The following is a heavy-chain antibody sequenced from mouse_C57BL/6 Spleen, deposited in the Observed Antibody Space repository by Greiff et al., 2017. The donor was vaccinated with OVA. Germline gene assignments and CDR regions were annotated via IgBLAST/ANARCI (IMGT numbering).Heavy chain of an antibody. CDR2: INPNNGGT. CDR3: ARSGGSSPYWYFGG. V-gene: IGHV1-22*01. J-gene: IGHJ1*03. Sequence: VQLQQSGPELVKPGASVKMSCKASGYTFTDYNMHWVKQSPGKSLEWIGYINPNNGGTSYNQKFKGKATLTVNKSSRTAYMALRSLTSEDSAVYDCARSGGSSPYWYFGGWGTGTTVTVSS. CDR1: GYTFTDYN. D-gene: IGHD1-1*01.